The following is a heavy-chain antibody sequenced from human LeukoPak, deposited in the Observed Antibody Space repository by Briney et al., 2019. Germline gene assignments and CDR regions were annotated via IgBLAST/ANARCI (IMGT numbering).Heavy chain of an antibody. J-gene: IGHJ6*02. V-gene: IGHV1-24*01. CDR1: GYTLTELS. CDR3: ARVGSSWRDYYYYYGMDV. D-gene: IGHD6-13*01. Sequence: ASVTVSFKVSGYTLTELSMHWVRQAPGKGLEWMGGFDPEDGETIYAQKFQGRVTMTEDTSTDTAYMELSSLRSEDTAVYYCARVGSSWRDYYYYYGMDVWGQGTTVTVSS. CDR2: FDPEDGET.